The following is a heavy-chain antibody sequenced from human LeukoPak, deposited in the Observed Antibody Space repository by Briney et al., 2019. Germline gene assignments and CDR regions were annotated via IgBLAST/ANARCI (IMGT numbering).Heavy chain of an antibody. Sequence: ASVKVSCKASGYTFTGYYMHWVRQAPGQGLEWMGWINPNSGGTNYAQKFQGRVTMTRGTSISTAYMGLSRLRSDDTAVYYCARTGGPNIVVVPAAMPGYWGQGTLVTVSS. CDR3: ARTGGPNIVVVPAAMPGY. D-gene: IGHD2-2*01. J-gene: IGHJ4*02. CDR2: INPNSGGT. CDR1: GYTFTGYY. V-gene: IGHV1-2*02.